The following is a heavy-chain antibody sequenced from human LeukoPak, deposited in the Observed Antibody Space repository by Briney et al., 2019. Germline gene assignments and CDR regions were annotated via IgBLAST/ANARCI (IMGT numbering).Heavy chain of an antibody. J-gene: IGHJ4*02. CDR2: ISYDGSNK. CDR3: ARDAGLDY. Sequence: PGGSLRLSCAASGFTFSSYAMHWARQAPGKGLEWVAVISYDGSNKYYADSVEGRFTISRDNSKNTLYLQMNSLRAEDTAVYYCARDAGLDYWGQGTLVTVSS. V-gene: IGHV3-30*04. CDR1: GFTFSSYA.